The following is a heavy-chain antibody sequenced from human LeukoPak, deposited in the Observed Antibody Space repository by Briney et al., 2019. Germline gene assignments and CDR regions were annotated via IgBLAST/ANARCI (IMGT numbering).Heavy chain of an antibody. Sequence: GGSLRLSCAASGFTFSSYAMSWVRQAPGKGLEWVSDISGSGYNTYYADSLKGRFTISRDNSKNTLYLHMNSLRAEDTAVYYCAKGLIDGITTASDQWGQGTLVTVSS. CDR3: AKGLIDGITTASDQ. V-gene: IGHV3-23*01. D-gene: IGHD3-22*01. CDR2: ISGSGYNT. J-gene: IGHJ4*02. CDR1: GFTFSSYA.